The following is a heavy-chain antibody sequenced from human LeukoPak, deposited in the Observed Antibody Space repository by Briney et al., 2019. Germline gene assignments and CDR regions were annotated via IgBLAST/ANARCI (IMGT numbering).Heavy chain of an antibody. Sequence: GGSLRLSCAASGFTFSSYWMHWVRRAPGKGLVWVSRISDGGGTTTYADSVKGRFTISRDNAKNTLYLQMNGLRAEDTAVYYCSRSAYYDGSGNYYDYWGQGTLVTVSS. V-gene: IGHV3-74*01. J-gene: IGHJ4*02. CDR1: GFTFSSYW. D-gene: IGHD3-22*01. CDR2: ISDGGGTT. CDR3: SRSAYYDGSGNYYDY.